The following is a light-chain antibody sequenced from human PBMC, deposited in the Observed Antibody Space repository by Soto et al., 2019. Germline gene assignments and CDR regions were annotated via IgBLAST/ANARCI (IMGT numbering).Light chain of an antibody. CDR1: QSVSSSY. CDR2: GAS. CDR3: QQYGSSGT. V-gene: IGKV3-20*01. Sequence: EIVLTQSPGTLSFXXGXXXXXXXRASQSVSSSYLAWYQQKPGQAPRLLIYGASSRATGIPDRFSGSGSGTDFTLTISRLEPEDFAVYYCQQYGSSGTFGQGTKVDIK. J-gene: IGKJ1*01.